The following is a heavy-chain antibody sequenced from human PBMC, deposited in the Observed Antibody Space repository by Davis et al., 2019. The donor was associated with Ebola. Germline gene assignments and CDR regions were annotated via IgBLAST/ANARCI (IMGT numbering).Heavy chain of an antibody. CDR3: AKEFHPTYSGSPDAFDI. V-gene: IGHV1-46*01. Sequence: ASVKVSCKASGYTFTSYYMHWVRQAPGQGLEWMGIINPSGGSTSYAQKFQGRVTMTRDTSTSTVYMELSSLRSEDTAVYYCAKEFHPTYSGSPDAFDIWGQGTMVTVSS. D-gene: IGHD1-26*01. CDR2: INPSGGST. CDR1: GYTFTSYY. J-gene: IGHJ3*02.